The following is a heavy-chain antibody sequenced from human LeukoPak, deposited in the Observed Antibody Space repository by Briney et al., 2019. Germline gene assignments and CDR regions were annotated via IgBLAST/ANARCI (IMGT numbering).Heavy chain of an antibody. CDR2: IYSGGST. J-gene: IGHJ4*02. CDR3: ARAEVIAIFDY. Sequence: GGSLRLSCAASGFTDSSNYMSWVRQAPGKGLEWVSIIYSGGSTYYADSVKGRFTISKDNSKNTLYLQMNSLRAEDTAVYYCARAEVIAIFDYWGQGTLVTVSS. V-gene: IGHV3-66*02. CDR1: GFTDSSNY. D-gene: IGHD2-21*01.